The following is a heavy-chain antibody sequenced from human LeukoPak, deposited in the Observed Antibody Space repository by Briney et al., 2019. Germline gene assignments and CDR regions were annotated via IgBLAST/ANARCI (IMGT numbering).Heavy chain of an antibody. Sequence: PGGSLRLSCTASGFTFGDYAMSWVREAPGKGLEWGGFIRSKAYGGTTEYAASVKGRFPISRHDSKSIAYLQMNSLKTEDTAVYYCTRRRSATPDYWGQGTLVTVSS. V-gene: IGHV3-49*04. CDR2: IRSKAYGGTT. CDR1: GFTFGDYA. J-gene: IGHJ4*02. D-gene: IGHD2-15*01. CDR3: TRRRSATPDY.